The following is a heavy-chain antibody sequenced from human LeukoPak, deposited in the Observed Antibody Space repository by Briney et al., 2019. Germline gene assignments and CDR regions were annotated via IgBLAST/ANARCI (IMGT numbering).Heavy chain of an antibody. Sequence: PSETLSLTCTVSGGSISSYYWSWIRQPAGKGLEWIGRIYTSGSTNYNPSLKSRVTMSVDTSKNQFSLKLSSVTAADTAVYYCARAPKYYGSGSYYGAFDIWGQGTLVTVSS. D-gene: IGHD3-10*01. CDR2: IYTSGST. CDR1: GGSISSYY. J-gene: IGHJ4*02. V-gene: IGHV4-4*07. CDR3: ARAPKYYGSGSYYGAFDI.